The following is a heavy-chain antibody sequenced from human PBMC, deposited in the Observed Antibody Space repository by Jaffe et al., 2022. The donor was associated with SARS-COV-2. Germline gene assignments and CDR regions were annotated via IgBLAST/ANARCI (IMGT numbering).Heavy chain of an antibody. CDR2: ISYDGSNK. CDR1: GFTFSSYA. V-gene: IGHV3-30*04. J-gene: IGHJ4*02. CDR3: ASDSIAVAGTGVDY. Sequence: QVQLVESGGGVVQPGRSLRLSCAASGFTFSSYAMHWVRQAPGKGLEWVAVISYDGSNKYYADSVKGRFTISRDNSKNTLYLQMNSLRAEDTAVYYCASDSIAVAGTGVDYWGQGTLVTVSS. D-gene: IGHD6-19*01.